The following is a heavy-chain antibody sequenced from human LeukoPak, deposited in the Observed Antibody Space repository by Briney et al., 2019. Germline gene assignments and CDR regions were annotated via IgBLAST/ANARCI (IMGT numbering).Heavy chain of an antibody. CDR2: ISSSSSTI. D-gene: IGHD3-22*01. V-gene: IGHV3-48*01. Sequence: GGSLRLSCAASGFTFSSYSMNWVRQAPGKGLEWVSYISSSSSTIYYADSVKGRFTISRDNSKNTLYLQMNSLRAEDTAVYYCANHYDSSGYCFDYWGQGTLVTVSS. J-gene: IGHJ4*02. CDR1: GFTFSSYS. CDR3: ANHYDSSGYCFDY.